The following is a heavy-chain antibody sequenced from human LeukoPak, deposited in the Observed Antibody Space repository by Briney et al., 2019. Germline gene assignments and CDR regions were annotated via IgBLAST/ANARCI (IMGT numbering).Heavy chain of an antibody. CDR1: GGSVSSGSYY. CDR2: IYYSGST. D-gene: IGHD2-21*01. V-gene: IGHV4-61*01. J-gene: IGHJ5*02. Sequence: SETLSLTCTVSGGSVSSGSYYWSWIRQPPGKGLEWIGYIYYSGSTNYNPSLKSRVTISVDTSKNQFSLKLSSVTAADTAVYYCARALFHHRNWLDPWGQGTLVTVSS. CDR3: ARALFHHRNWLDP.